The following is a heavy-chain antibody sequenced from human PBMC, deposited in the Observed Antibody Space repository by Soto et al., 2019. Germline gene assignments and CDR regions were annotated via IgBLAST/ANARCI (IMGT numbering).Heavy chain of an antibody. CDR3: ARDQGTVPYYGMDV. Sequence: QVQLVESGGGVVQPGRSLRLSCAASGFTFSSYAMHWVRQAPGKGLEWVAVISYDGSNKYYADSVKGRFTISRDNSKNTLYLQMNSLRAEDTAAYYCARDQGTVPYYGMDVWGQGTTVTVSS. J-gene: IGHJ6*02. CDR2: ISYDGSNK. CDR1: GFTFSSYA. V-gene: IGHV3-30-3*01. D-gene: IGHD1-1*01.